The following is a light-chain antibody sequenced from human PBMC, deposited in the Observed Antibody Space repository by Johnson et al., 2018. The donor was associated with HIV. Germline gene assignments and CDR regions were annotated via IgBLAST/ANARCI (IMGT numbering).Light chain of an antibody. V-gene: IGLV1-51*02. CDR2: ENN. CDR1: SSNIAINY. Sequence: QSVLTQPPSVSAAPGQKVTISCSGASSNIAINYVSWYQQLPGTAPTLLIYENNKRPSGIPDRFSGSKSGTSATLGITGLQTGDEADYYCGTWASSLRTGFFGTGTKVTVL. CDR3: GTWASSLRTGF. J-gene: IGLJ1*01.